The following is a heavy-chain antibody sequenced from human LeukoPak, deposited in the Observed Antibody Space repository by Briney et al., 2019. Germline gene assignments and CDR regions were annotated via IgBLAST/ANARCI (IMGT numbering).Heavy chain of an antibody. CDR2: IYTSGST. J-gene: IGHJ2*01. D-gene: IGHD4-17*01. V-gene: IGHV4-61*02. CDR3: ARDGTYGDYVWYFDL. Sequence: SETLSLTCTVSGGSISSGSYYWSWIRQPAGKGLEWIGRIYTSGSTNYNPSLKSRVTISVDTSKDQFSLELSSVTAADTAVYYCARDGTYGDYVWYFDLWGRGTLVTVSS. CDR1: GGSISSGSYY.